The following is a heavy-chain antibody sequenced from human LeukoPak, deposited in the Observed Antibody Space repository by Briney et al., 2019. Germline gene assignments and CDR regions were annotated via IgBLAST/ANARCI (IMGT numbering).Heavy chain of an antibody. CDR3: ARGPGFSMVRGLTGFYYYMDV. CDR1: GYTLTGYY. CDR2: IKPNSGGT. D-gene: IGHD3-10*01. V-gene: IGHV1-2*02. J-gene: IGHJ6*03. Sequence: GASVKVSCKASGYTLTGYYMHWVRQAPGQGLEWMGWIKPNSGGTKYAQKFKGRVTMTRDTSISTVYMELSRLRSDDTAVYYCARGPGFSMVRGLTGFYYYMDVWGKGTTVTVSS.